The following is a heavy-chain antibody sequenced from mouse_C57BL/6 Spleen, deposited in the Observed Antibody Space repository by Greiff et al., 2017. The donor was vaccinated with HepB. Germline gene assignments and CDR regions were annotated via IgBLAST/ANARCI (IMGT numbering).Heavy chain of an antibody. Sequence: VQLQQSGAELVRPGASVTLSCKASGYTFTDYEMHWVKQTPVHGLEWIGAIDPETGGTAYNQKFKGKAILTADKSSSTAYMELRSLTSEDSAVYYCTRGGYAGFAYWGQGTLVTVSA. V-gene: IGHV1-15*01. CDR3: TRGGYAGFAY. J-gene: IGHJ3*01. CDR2: IDPETGGT. D-gene: IGHD2-2*01. CDR1: GYTFTDYE.